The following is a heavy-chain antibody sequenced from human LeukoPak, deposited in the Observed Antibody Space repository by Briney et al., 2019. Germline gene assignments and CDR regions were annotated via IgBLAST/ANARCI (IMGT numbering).Heavy chain of an antibody. CDR2: FGGSGGSI. CDR1: GFTFSTYA. CDR3: AKSDCGGDCHLLDY. Sequence: GGSLRLSCAASGFTFSTYAMSWVRQAPGKGLEWVSHFGGSGGSIYYAALVKGRFTIFRDNSKNTLYLQMNSMRAEDTAVYYCAKSDCGGDCHLLDYWGQGTLVTVSS. V-gene: IGHV3-23*01. J-gene: IGHJ4*02. D-gene: IGHD2-21*02.